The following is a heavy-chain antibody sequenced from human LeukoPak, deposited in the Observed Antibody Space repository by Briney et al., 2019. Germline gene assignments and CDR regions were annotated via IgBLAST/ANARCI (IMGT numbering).Heavy chain of an antibody. V-gene: IGHV3-30*02. CDR1: GFTFSSYG. CDR3: AKGGHADYGDYSHLWYFDL. D-gene: IGHD4-17*01. CDR2: TRYDESNQ. Sequence: GGSLRLSCAASGFTFSSYGMHWVRQAPGKGLEWVAFTRYDESNQYYADSVKGRFTISRDNSKNTLYLQMNSLRAEDTAVYYCAKGGHADYGDYSHLWYFDLWGRGTLVTVSS. J-gene: IGHJ2*01.